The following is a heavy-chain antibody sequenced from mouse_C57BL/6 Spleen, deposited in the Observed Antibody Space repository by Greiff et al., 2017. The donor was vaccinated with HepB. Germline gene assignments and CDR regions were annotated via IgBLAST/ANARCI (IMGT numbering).Heavy chain of an antibody. CDR3: ARQTGTGFAY. CDR1: GYAFSSSW. J-gene: IGHJ3*01. Sequence: QLKQSGPELVKPGASVKISCKASGYAFSSSWMNWVKQRPGKGLEWIGRIYPGDGDTNYNGKFKGKATLTADKSSSTAYMQPSSLTSEDSAVYFCARQTGTGFAYWGQGTLVTVSA. V-gene: IGHV1-82*01. CDR2: IYPGDGDT. D-gene: IGHD4-1*01.